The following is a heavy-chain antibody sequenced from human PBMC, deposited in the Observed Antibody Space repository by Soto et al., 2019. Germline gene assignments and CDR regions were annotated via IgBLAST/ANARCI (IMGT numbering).Heavy chain of an antibody. D-gene: IGHD6-19*01. CDR2: ISSIDADT. V-gene: IGHV3-23*01. CDR1: KFTVSSFA. Sequence: EVQVLESGGGLVQPGGSLRLSCAASKFTVSSFAMTWVRQAPGKGLEWVSVISSIDADTYYAASVKGRFTISRDNSKNTLFLQMNSLRAEDTALYYRARGRWDRHGWYFDSWGQGTLVTVSS. CDR3: ARGRWDRHGWYFDS. J-gene: IGHJ4*02.